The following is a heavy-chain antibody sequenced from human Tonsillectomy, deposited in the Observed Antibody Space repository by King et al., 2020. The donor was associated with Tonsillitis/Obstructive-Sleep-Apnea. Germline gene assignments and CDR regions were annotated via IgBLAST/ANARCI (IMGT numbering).Heavy chain of an antibody. CDR2: ISGSGGST. V-gene: IGHV3-23*04. CDR3: AKDSTFTSGAPYYFDY. D-gene: IGHD3-16*01. Sequence: VQLVESGGGLVQPGGSLRLSCAASGFTFSSYAMSWVRQAPGKGLEWVSAISGSGGSTYYADSVKGRFTISRDNSKNTLYLQMNSLRAEDTAVYYCAKDSTFTSGAPYYFDYWGQGTLVTVSS. CDR1: GFTFSSYA. J-gene: IGHJ4*02.